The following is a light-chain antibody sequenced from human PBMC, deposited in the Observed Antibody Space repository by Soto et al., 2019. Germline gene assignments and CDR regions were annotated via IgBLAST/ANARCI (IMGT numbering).Light chain of an antibody. V-gene: IGLV2-14*01. CDR2: EVN. J-gene: IGLJ1*01. CDR1: SSDIGAYDY. Sequence: QSALTQPASLSGSPGPSITISCTGTSSDIGAYDYVSWFQQHPGKAPKLMISEVNNRPSGVSNRFSGSKSGNTAYLTISGLQVEDEAEYFCCSFTTTSTHVFGTGTKLTVL. CDR3: CSFTTTSTHV.